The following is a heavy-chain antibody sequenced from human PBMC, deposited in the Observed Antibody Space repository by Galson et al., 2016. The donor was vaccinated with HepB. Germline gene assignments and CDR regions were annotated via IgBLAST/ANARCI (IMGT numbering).Heavy chain of an antibody. Sequence: SETLSLTCTVSGGSISSSPYFWGWVRQTPGKGLEWIGSIGDGGNTYYNPSLQSRVTISVDTSKNQFSLELTSVTAADTAAYWSVGTHYYQYGMDVWGPGTTVTVSS. CDR2: IGDGGNT. J-gene: IGHJ6*02. D-gene: IGHD3-3*01. V-gene: IGHV4-39*01. CDR1: GGSISSSPYF. CDR3: VGTHYYQYGMDV.